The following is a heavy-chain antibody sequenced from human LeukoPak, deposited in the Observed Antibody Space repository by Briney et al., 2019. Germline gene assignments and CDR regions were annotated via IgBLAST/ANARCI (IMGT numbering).Heavy chain of an antibody. V-gene: IGHV4-30-2*01. Sequence: SETLSLTCAVSGGSISSGGYSWSWIRQPPGKGLEWIGYIYHSGSTYYNPSLKSRVTISVDRSKNQFSLKLSSVTAADTAVYYCARGSGKYGMDVWGKGTTVTVSS. CDR1: GGSISSGGYS. D-gene: IGHD3-10*01. CDR2: IYHSGST. CDR3: ARGSGKYGMDV. J-gene: IGHJ6*04.